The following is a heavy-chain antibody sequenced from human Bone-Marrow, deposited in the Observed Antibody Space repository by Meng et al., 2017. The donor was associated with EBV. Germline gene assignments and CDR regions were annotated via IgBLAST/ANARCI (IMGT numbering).Heavy chain of an antibody. J-gene: IGHJ4*02. Sequence: EGRLVVSGGGLVQPGGSLGLSLAASGFTLSNYWMHWVRQVPGKGLVWVSRINVDGSDTIYADSVKGRFTISRDNGKNTLYLQMNSLRADDTAVYYCSRSNWYPDYWGQGTLVTVSS. CDR1: GFTLSNYW. V-gene: IGHV3-74*01. CDR2: INVDGSDT. CDR3: SRSNWYPDY. D-gene: IGHD6-13*01.